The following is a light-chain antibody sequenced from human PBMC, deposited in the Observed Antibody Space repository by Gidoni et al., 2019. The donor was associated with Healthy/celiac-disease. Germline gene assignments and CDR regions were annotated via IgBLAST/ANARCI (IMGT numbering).Light chain of an antibody. V-gene: IGKV3-11*01. Sequence: EIVLTQSPATLSVSPGERATLSCRASQSVRSYLAWYQQQPGQAPRLLIYDASNRATGIPARFSCRGSGTDFPLTISSLEPEDFAVYYCQQRSNWPPRGTFGQGTKVEIK. CDR3: QQRSNWPPRGT. J-gene: IGKJ1*01. CDR1: QSVRSY. CDR2: DAS.